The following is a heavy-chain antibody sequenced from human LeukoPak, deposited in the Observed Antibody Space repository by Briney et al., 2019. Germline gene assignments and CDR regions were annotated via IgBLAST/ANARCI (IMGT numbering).Heavy chain of an antibody. D-gene: IGHD3-10*01. V-gene: IGHV4-4*02. CDR1: GGSISSSNW. J-gene: IGHJ4*02. CDR3: ARLYYYGSGSYPNYFDY. CDR2: IYHSGST. Sequence: SGTLSLTCAVSGGSISSSNWWSWVRQPPGKGLEWIGEIYHSGSTNYNPSLKSRVTISVDKSKNQFSLKLSSVTAADTAVYYCARLYYYGSGSYPNYFDYWGQGTLVTVSS.